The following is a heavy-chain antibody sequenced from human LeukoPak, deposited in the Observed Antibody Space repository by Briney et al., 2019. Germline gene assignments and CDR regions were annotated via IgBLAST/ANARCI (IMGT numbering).Heavy chain of an antibody. V-gene: IGHV4-4*02. D-gene: IGHD3-22*01. CDR1: GFTVNNNY. Sequence: GSLRLSCAASGFTVNNNYMSWVRQAPGKGLEWIGEIYHSGSTNYNPSLKSRVTISVDTSKNQFSLKLSSVTAADTAVYYCARDLDYYDSSGYYPDAFDIWGQGTMVTVSS. CDR2: IYHSGST. J-gene: IGHJ3*02. CDR3: ARDLDYYDSSGYYPDAFDI.